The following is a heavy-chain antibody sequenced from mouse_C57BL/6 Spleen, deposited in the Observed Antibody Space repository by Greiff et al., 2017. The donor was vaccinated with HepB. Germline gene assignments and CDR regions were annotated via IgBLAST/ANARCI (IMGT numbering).Heavy chain of an antibody. D-gene: IGHD4-1*01. CDR2: IWRGGST. J-gene: IGHJ4*01. V-gene: IGHV2-5*01. CDR1: GFSLTSYG. Sequence: VQLQESGPGLVQPSQRLSITCTVSGFSLTSYGVHWVRQSPGKGLAWLGVIWRGGSTDYNAAFMSRLSITKDNAKSQVFFKMNSLQADDTAIYYCAKKRTGTGAMDYWGQGTSVTVSS. CDR3: AKKRTGTGAMDY.